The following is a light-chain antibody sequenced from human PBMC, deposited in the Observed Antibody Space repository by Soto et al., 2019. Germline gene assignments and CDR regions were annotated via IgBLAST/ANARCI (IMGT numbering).Light chain of an antibody. J-gene: IGKJ4*01. CDR1: QSVTSY. CDR3: QQRSNWPLT. CDR2: DAS. Sequence: EIVLTQSPATLSLSPGERTTLSCRASQSVTSYLAWYQQKPCQAPRLLIYDASNRATGIPATFSGSGSGTDCTLAISNLVPEDFVCYYSQQRSNWPLTFGGGTKVEIK. V-gene: IGKV3-11*01.